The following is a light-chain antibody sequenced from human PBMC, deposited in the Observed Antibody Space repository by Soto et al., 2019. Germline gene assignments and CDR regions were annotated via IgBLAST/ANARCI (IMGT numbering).Light chain of an antibody. CDR2: NVS. J-gene: IGLJ3*02. CDR3: CSYAGSSWV. CDR1: SSDVGGYNY. V-gene: IGLV2-11*01. Sequence: QSALTQSRSVSGSPGQSVTISCTGTSSDVGGYNYVSWYQQHPGKAPKVIIHNVSERPSGVPDRFSGSKSGNTASLTISGLQAEDEADYYCCSYAGSSWVFGGGTQLPVL.